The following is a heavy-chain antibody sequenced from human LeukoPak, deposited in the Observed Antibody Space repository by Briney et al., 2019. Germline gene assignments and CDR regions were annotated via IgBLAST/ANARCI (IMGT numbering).Heavy chain of an antibody. Sequence: ASVKVSFTASGYTFSSYYIHWVRQAPGQGLEWMGIIYPSTDYTAYTKPLRGRVTMTRDTSTNTVYMELSGLRSDETAIYYCARDTQSVTYYDVRAAYSMDVWGPGTKVTVSS. CDR3: ARDTQSVTYYDVRAAYSMDV. V-gene: IGHV1-46*04. CDR1: GYTFSSYY. D-gene: IGHD3-10*02. CDR2: IYPSTDYT. J-gene: IGHJ6*02.